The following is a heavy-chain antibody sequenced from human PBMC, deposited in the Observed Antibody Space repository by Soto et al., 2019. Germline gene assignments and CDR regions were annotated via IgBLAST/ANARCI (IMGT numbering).Heavy chain of an antibody. CDR3: ARGRFRYYGSGSYYKEGCYFDY. CDR1: GGSFSGYY. J-gene: IGHJ4*02. CDR2: INHSGST. D-gene: IGHD3-10*01. V-gene: IGHV4-34*01. Sequence: QVQLQQWGAGLLKPSETLSLTCAVYGGSFSGYYWSWIRQPPGKGLEWIGEINHSGSTNYNPSLKSRVTISVYTSKNQFSLKLSSVTAADTAVYYCARGRFRYYGSGSYYKEGCYFDYWGQGTLVTVSS.